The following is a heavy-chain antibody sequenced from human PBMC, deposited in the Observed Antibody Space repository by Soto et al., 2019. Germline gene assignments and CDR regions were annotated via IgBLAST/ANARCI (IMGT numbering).Heavy chain of an antibody. D-gene: IGHD6-6*01. Sequence: GGSLRLSCAASGFTFSSYSMNWVRQAPGKGLEWVSYISSSSSTIYYADSVKGRFTISRDNAKNSLYLQMNSLRDEDTAVYYCAKIIAARLKWDWYFDLWGRGTLVTVSS. CDR2: ISSSSSTI. J-gene: IGHJ2*01. V-gene: IGHV3-48*02. CDR3: AKIIAARLKWDWYFDL. CDR1: GFTFSSYS.